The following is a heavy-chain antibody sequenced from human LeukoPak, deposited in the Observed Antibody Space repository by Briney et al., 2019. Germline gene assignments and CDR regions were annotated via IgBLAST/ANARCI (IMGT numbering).Heavy chain of an antibody. CDR2: IIPILGIA. V-gene: IGHV1-69*04. CDR1: GGTFSSYA. Sequence: SVKVSCKASGGTFSSYAISWVRQAPGQGLEWMGRIIPILGIANYAQKFQGRVTITADKSTSTAYMELSSLRSEDTAVYYCARGSGWLQGDYFDYWGQGTLVTVSS. CDR3: ARGSGWLQGDYFDY. J-gene: IGHJ4*02. D-gene: IGHD5-24*01.